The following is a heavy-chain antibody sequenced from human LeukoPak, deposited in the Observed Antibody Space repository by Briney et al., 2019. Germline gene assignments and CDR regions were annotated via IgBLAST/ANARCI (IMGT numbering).Heavy chain of an antibody. CDR3: ARASISGYSSSWYLNWFDP. CDR1: GGSISSSSYY. J-gene: IGHJ5*02. CDR2: IYYSGST. V-gene: IGHV4-39*07. D-gene: IGHD6-13*01. Sequence: SETLSLTCTVSGGSISSSSYYWGWIRQPPGKGLEWIGSIYYSGSTNYNPSLKSRVTISVDTSKNQFSLKLSSVTAADTAVYYCARASISGYSSSWYLNWFDPWGQGTLVTVSS.